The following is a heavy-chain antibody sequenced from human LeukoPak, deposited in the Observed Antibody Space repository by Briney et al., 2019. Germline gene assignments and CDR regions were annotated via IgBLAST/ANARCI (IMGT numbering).Heavy chain of an antibody. J-gene: IGHJ6*03. CDR1: GFTFSHYW. V-gene: IGHV3-7*01. CDR2: TKQDGSEK. D-gene: IGHD1-1*01. Sequence: AGGSLRLSCTASGFTFSHYWMSWVRQAPGRGLEGVANTKQDGSEKYYVDSVKGRFTISRDNAKNSLYLQMNSMRAEDTAVYYCARVGYNWNDWYYYYMDVWGKGTTVTVSS. CDR3: ARVGYNWNDWYYYYMDV.